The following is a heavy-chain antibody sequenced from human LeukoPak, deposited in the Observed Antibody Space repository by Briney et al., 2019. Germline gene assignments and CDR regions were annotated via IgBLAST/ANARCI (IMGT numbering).Heavy chain of an antibody. CDR1: GFTFSTSW. D-gene: IGHD3-22*01. CDR3: VRDMGYYDKV. J-gene: IGHJ4*02. CDR2: INTDGNTR. V-gene: IGHV3-74*01. Sequence: PGGSLRLSCAPSGFTFSTSWMHWVRQAPGKGLVWVSRINTDGNTRNYADSVKGRFTTSRDNAKNTLYLQMNSLRAEDTAVYYCVRDMGYYDKVWGQGTLVTVSS.